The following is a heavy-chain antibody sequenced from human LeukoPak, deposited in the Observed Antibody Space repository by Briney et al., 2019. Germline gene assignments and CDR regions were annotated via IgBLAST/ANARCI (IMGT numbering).Heavy chain of an antibody. CDR1: GFTFSDHY. V-gene: IGHV3-72*01. J-gene: IGHJ6*02. CDR3: VRAARESPDNYYYGLDA. Sequence: GGSLRLSCAASGFTFSDHYMDWVRQAPGKGLEWVGRTRNKPKRYTTEYAASVKGRFTISGDDSKNSLYLQMNSLKNEDTAVYYCVRAARESPDNYYYGLDAWGQGTTVTVSS. CDR2: TRNKPKRYTT.